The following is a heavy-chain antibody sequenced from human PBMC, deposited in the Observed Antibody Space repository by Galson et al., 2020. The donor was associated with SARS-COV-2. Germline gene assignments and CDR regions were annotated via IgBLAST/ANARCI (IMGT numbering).Heavy chain of an antibody. Sequence: SETLSLTCTVSGGSISSYYWSWIRQPPGKGLEWIGYIYYSGSTNYNPSLKSRVTISVDTSKNQFSLKLSSVTAADTAEYYCARGVLWFGELFGSGYWIDFDYWGQGTLVTVSS. D-gene: IGHD3-10*01. J-gene: IGHJ4*02. CDR3: ARGVLWFGELFGSGYWIDFDY. CDR1: GGSISSYY. V-gene: IGHV4-59*13. CDR2: IYYSGST.